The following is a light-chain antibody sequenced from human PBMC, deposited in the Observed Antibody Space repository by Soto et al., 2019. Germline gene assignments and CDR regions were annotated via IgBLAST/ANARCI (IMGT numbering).Light chain of an antibody. CDR2: EVT. CDR3: SSHTSSGTLV. J-gene: IGLJ2*01. CDR1: ISDVGGYNY. V-gene: IGLV2-14*01. Sequence: QSVLTQPASVSGSPGQSITISCTGTISDVGGYNYVSWYQHHPGKAPKLMIYEVTNRPSGLSNRFSGSKSGNTASLTISGLQAEDEADYYCSSHTSSGTLVFGGGTKVTVL.